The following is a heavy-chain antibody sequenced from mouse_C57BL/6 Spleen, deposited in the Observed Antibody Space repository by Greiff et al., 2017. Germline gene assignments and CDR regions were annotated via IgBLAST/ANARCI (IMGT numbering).Heavy chain of an antibody. D-gene: IGHD4-1*01. CDR3: ARGGLTGTGMDY. CDR1: GYTFTSYT. Sequence: QVQLKQSGAELARPGASVKMSCKASGYTFTSYTMHWVKQRPGQGLEWIGYINPSSGYTKYNQKFKDKATLTADKYSSTAYMQLSSLTSEDSAVYYCARGGLTGTGMDYWGQGTSVTVSS. V-gene: IGHV1-4*01. J-gene: IGHJ4*01. CDR2: INPSSGYT.